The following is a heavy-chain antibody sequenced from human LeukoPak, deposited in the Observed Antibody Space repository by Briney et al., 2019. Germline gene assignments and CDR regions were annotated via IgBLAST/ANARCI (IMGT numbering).Heavy chain of an antibody. V-gene: IGHV4-39*07. CDR1: GGSISSSSYY. Sequence: SETLSLTCTVSGGSISSSSYYWGWIRQPPGKGLEWIGSIYYSGSTYYNPSLKSRVTISVDTSKNQFSLKLSSVTAADTAVYYCARDRVVVVPAYYYYGMDVWGQGTTVTVSS. D-gene: IGHD2-2*01. CDR3: ARDRVVVVPAYYYYGMDV. CDR2: IYYSGST. J-gene: IGHJ6*02.